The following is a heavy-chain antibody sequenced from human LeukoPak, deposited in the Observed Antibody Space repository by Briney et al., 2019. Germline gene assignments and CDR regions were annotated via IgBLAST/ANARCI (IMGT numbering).Heavy chain of an antibody. CDR2: SYFIGSP. V-gene: IGHV4-59*08. J-gene: IGHJ4*02. CDR3: AGVRSTVGWRSFDY. Sequence: PSETLSLTCTVDGSISSYYWSWIRQAPGKGREWIGHSYFIGSPNYNPSFKSRVTISVDTPKNQFSLKLSSVTAADTAVYYCAGVRSTVGWRSFDYWGQGILVTVSS. D-gene: IGHD4-23*01. CDR1: GSISSYY.